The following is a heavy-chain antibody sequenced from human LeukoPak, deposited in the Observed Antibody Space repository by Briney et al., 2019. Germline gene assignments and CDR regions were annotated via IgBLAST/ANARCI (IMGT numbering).Heavy chain of an antibody. J-gene: IGHJ4*02. V-gene: IGHV3-66*02. CDR3: ARDGTTVTARGLYFDY. CDR1: GFTFSSNY. Sequence: GGSLRLSCAASGFTFSSNYMSWVRQAPGKGLEWVSVIYSGGSTYYADSVMGRFTISRDNSKSTLYLQMNSLRAEDTAVYYCARDGTTVTARGLYFDYWGQGTLVTVSS. D-gene: IGHD4-17*01. CDR2: IYSGGST.